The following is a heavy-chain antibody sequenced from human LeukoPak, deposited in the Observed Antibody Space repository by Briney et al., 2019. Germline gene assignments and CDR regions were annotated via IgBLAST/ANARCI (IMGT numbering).Heavy chain of an antibody. CDR3: ARGPCRSTAAPWGAFDI. D-gene: IGHD2-2*01. J-gene: IGHJ3*02. V-gene: IGHV1-2*02. CDR2: INPNSGGT. CDR1: GYTFTGYY. Sequence: ASVKVSCKASGYTFTGYYMHWVRQAPGQGLEWMGWINPNSGGTNYAQKFQGRVTMTRDTSISTAYMELSRLRSDDTAVYYCARGPCRSTAAPWGAFDIWGQGTMVTVSS.